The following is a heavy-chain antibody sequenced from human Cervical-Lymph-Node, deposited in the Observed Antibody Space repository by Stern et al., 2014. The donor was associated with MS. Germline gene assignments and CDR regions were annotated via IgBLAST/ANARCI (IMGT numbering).Heavy chain of an antibody. CDR3: ASADYYGSGSYYLPLDY. CDR2: IIPIFGIA. V-gene: IGHV1-69*17. CDR1: GGTFSSYA. D-gene: IGHD3-10*01. J-gene: IGHJ4*02. Sequence: VQLVQSGAEVKKPGSSVKVSCKASGGTFSSYAISWVRQAPGQGLEWMGGIIPIFGIANYAQKFQGRVTITADKSTSTAYMELSSLRSEDTAVYYCASADYYGSGSYYLPLDYWGQGTLVTVSS.